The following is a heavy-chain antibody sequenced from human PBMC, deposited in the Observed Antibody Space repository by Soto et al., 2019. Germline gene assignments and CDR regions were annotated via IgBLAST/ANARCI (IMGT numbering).Heavy chain of an antibody. D-gene: IGHD3-10*01. CDR1: GYTFTGYY. CDR2: INPNSGGT. CDR3: ARGFIARYYYGSGIPPPFYYGMDV. V-gene: IGHV1-2*04. Sequence: AASVKVSCKASGYTFTGYYMHWVRQAPGQGLEWMGWINPNSGGTNYAQKFQGWVTMTRDTPISTAYMELSRLRSDDTAVYYCARGFIARYYYGSGIPPPFYYGMDVWGQGTTVTVSS. J-gene: IGHJ6*02.